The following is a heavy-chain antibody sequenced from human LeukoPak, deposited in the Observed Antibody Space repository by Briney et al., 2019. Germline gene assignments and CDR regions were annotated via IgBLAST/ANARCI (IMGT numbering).Heavy chain of an antibody. Sequence: TGGSLRLSCSASGFSFSGFAVHWVRQAPGKGLEWVALISYDGGSEDYIDSVKGRFTISRDNSKNMVFLQMNSLTTEDAAVYYCARGTLELDYWGQGTLVIVSS. V-gene: IGHV3-30-3*01. J-gene: IGHJ4*02. D-gene: IGHD1-1*01. CDR3: ARGTLELDY. CDR2: ISYDGGSE. CDR1: GFSFSGFA.